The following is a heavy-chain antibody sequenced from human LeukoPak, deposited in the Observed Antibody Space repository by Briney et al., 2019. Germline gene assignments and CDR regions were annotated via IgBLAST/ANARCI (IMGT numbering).Heavy chain of an antibody. CDR3: ARVGGSGSSFDY. Sequence: PSETLSLTCTVSGGSINNFYWYWVRQPPGKGLEWIGYIYYTGSTNYNPSLKSRVTISVDTSKNLFSLRLTHLTAADTAVYYCARVGGSGSSFDYWGQGTQVTVSS. V-gene: IGHV4-59*01. CDR1: GGSINNFY. D-gene: IGHD3-10*01. J-gene: IGHJ4*02. CDR2: IYYTGST.